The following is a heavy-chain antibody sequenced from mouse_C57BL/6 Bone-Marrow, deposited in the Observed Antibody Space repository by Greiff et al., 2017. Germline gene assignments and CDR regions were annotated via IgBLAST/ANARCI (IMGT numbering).Heavy chain of an antibody. Sequence: VQLKESGPGLVKPSQSLSLTCSVTGYSITSGYYWNWIRQFPGNKLEWMGYISYDGSNNYNPSLKNRISITRDTSKNQFFLKLNSVTTEDTATYYCARDPFAMDYWGQGTSVTVSS. J-gene: IGHJ4*01. CDR2: ISYDGSN. CDR1: GYSITSGYY. V-gene: IGHV3-6*01. CDR3: ARDPFAMDY.